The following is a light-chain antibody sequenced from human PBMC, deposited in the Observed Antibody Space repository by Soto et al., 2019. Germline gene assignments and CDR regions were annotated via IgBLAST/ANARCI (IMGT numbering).Light chain of an antibody. CDR1: QTIRSNY. CDR3: QQYGSSPWT. J-gene: IGKJ1*01. V-gene: IGKV3-20*01. Sequence: ETVLTQSPGTLSLSPGERATLSCRASQTIRSNYLAWYRQKPGQAPRLLIYGASNRATGIADRFSDSGSGTDFTLIISRLEPEDFALYYCQQYGSSPWTFGQGTKVEIK. CDR2: GAS.